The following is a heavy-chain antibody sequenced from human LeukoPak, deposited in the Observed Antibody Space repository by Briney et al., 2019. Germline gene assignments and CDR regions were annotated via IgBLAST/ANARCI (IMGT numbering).Heavy chain of an antibody. CDR1: GFTFSSYA. J-gene: IGHJ4*02. D-gene: IGHD4-23*01. CDR2: ISSSGSTI. V-gene: IGHV3-11*01. Sequence: GGSLRLSCAASGFTFSSYAMSWIRQAPGKGLEWVSYISSSGSTIYYADSVKGRFTISRDNAKNSLYLQMNSLRAEDTAVYYCARGDDYGGNRELGFDYWGQGTLVTVSS. CDR3: ARGDDYGGNRELGFDY.